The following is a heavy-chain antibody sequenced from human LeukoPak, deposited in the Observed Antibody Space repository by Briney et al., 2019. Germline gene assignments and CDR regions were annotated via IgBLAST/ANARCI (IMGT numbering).Heavy chain of an antibody. Sequence: GGSLRLSCAASGFTFSSYAMHWVRQAPGKGLEWVAVISYDGSNKYYADSVKGRFTISRDNSKNTLYLQMNSLRAEDTAVYYCASHSYGSAFDYWGQGTLVTVSS. CDR1: GFTFSSYA. J-gene: IGHJ4*02. CDR2: ISYDGSNK. CDR3: ASHSYGSAFDY. D-gene: IGHD5-18*01. V-gene: IGHV3-30-3*01.